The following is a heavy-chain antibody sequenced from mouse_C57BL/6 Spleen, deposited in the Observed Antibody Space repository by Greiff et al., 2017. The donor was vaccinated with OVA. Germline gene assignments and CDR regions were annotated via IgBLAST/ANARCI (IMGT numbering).Heavy chain of an antibody. D-gene: IGHD6-1*01. J-gene: IGHJ4*01. CDR3: ARSAQAMDY. CDR1: GYTFTSYW. V-gene: IGHV1-69*01. CDR2: IDPSDSYT. Sequence: QVQLKQPGAELVMPGASVKLSCKASGYTFTSYWMHWVKQRPGQGLEWIGEIDPSDSYTNYNQKFKGKSTLTVDKSPSTAYMQLSSLTSEDSAVYYCARSAQAMDYWGQGTSVTVSS.